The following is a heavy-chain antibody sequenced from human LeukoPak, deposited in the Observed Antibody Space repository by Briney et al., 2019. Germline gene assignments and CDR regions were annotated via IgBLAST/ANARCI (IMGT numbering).Heavy chain of an antibody. V-gene: IGHV3-9*01. Sequence: GRSLRLSCAASGFTFDDYAMHWVRQAPGKGLEWVSGISWNSGSIGYADSVKGRFTISRDNAKSSLYLQMNSLRAEDTALYYCAKAWGTGDDAFDIWGQGTLVTVSS. J-gene: IGHJ3*02. CDR3: AKAWGTGDDAFDI. CDR1: GFTFDDYA. CDR2: ISWNSGSI. D-gene: IGHD7-27*01.